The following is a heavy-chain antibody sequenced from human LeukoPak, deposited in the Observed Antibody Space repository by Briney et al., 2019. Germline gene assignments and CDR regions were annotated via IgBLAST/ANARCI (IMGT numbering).Heavy chain of an antibody. CDR1: GFTFNNYG. CDR2: IRYDGSNK. J-gene: IGHJ6*03. CDR3: AKCPFWGSYECYYMDV. V-gene: IGHV3-30*02. D-gene: IGHD3-16*01. Sequence: GGSLRLSCAASGFTFNNYGMHWVRQAPGKGLEWVAFIRYDGSNKYYADSVKGRFTISRDNSKNTLYLQMNSLRAEDTAVYYCAKCPFWGSYECYYMDVWGKGTTVTVSS.